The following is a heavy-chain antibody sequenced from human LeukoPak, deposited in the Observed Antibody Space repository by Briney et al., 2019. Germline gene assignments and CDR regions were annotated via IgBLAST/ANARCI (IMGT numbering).Heavy chain of an antibody. D-gene: IGHD2-2*01. Sequence: SQTLSLTCTVSGGSISSGSYYWSWIRQPAGKGLEWIGRIYTSGSTNYNPSLKSRVTISVDTSKNQFSLKLSSVTAADTAVYYCARETGSCSSTSCQYYFDYWGQGALVTVSS. CDR3: ARETGSCSSTSCQYYFDY. CDR1: GGSISSGSYY. J-gene: IGHJ4*02. V-gene: IGHV4-61*02. CDR2: IYTSGST.